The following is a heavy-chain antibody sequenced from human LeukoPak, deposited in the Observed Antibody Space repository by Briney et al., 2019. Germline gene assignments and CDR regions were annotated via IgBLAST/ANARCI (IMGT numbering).Heavy chain of an antibody. J-gene: IGHJ4*02. Sequence: SETLSLTCTVSGGSISSYYWSWIRQPPGKGLEWIGHIYHSGSTNYDPSLKSRVTISADTSKNQFSLNLSSVTAADTAVYHCARHTTYRDYFDYWGQGTLVTVSS. CDR2: IYHSGST. V-gene: IGHV4-59*08. D-gene: IGHD1-26*01. CDR1: GGSISSYY. CDR3: ARHTTYRDYFDY.